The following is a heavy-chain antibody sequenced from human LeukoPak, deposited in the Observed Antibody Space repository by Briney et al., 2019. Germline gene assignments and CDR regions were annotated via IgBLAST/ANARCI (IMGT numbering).Heavy chain of an antibody. CDR2: ISAYNGNT. J-gene: IGHJ4*02. D-gene: IGHD2-21*02. V-gene: IGHV1-18*01. CDR1: GYIFTNYG. Sequence: GASVKVSCKASGYIFTNYGINWVRQAPGQGLEWMGWISAYNGNTNYAQKFQGRVTLTTETSTTTAYMDLRSLRSDDTAVYYCARGSYCGGDCYPDYWGQGTLVTVSS. CDR3: ARGSYCGGDCYPDY.